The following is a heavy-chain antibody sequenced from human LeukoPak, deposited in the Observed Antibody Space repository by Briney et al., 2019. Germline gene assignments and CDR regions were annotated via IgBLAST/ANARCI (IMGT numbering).Heavy chain of an antibody. D-gene: IGHD2-21*01. CDR1: GGSISSGSYY. Sequence: PSETLSLTCTVSGGSISSGSYYWSWIRQPAGKGLEWIGRIYTSGSTNYNPSLKSRITISVDTSKNQFSLKLSSVTAADTAVYYCARGVVSYWYFDLWGRGTLVTVSS. CDR3: ARGVVSYWYFDL. CDR2: IYTSGST. V-gene: IGHV4-61*02. J-gene: IGHJ2*01.